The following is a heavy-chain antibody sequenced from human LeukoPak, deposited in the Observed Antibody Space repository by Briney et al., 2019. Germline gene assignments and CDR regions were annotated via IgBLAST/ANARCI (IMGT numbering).Heavy chain of an antibody. V-gene: IGHV3-48*04. CDR3: ARLQYSFLYGSGSYGVDY. D-gene: IGHD3-10*01. CDR1: GFNYSSYT. J-gene: IGHJ4*02. CDR2: ISASRGIT. Sequence: GGSLRLSCAASGFNYSSYTMNWVRQAPGMGLEWLSYISASRGITYYADSVKGRFTISRDNAKNSLYLQMNSLRAEDTAMYYCARLQYSFLYGSGSYGVDYWGQGTLVTVSS.